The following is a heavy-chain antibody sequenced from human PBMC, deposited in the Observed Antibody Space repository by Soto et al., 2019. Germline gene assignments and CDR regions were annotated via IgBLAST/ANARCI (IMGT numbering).Heavy chain of an antibody. CDR3: AREVEMATAPDD. CDR2: IWYDGSNK. V-gene: IGHV3-33*01. Sequence: QVQLVESGGGVVQPGRSLRLSCAASGFTFSRYGMHWVRQAPGKGLEWVAVIWYDGSNKYYADSVKGRFTISRDNSKNTLYLKMNSLRAEDTSVYYCAREVEMATAPDDLGQGTLVTVSS. D-gene: IGHD5-18*01. CDR1: GFTFSRYG. J-gene: IGHJ4*02.